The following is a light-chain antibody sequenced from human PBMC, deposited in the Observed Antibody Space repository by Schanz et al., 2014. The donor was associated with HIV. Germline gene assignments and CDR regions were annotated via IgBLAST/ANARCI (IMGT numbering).Light chain of an antibody. Sequence: QSALTQPASVSGSPGQSITISCTGTSSDVGGYNYVSWYQQHPGKAPKLMIYDVSNRPSGVSSRFSGSKSGNTASLTISGLQAEEEADYYCSSYTSSSTPWVFGGGTKLTVL. CDR1: SSDVGGYNY. J-gene: IGLJ3*02. CDR3: SSYTSSSTPWV. V-gene: IGLV2-14*03. CDR2: DVS.